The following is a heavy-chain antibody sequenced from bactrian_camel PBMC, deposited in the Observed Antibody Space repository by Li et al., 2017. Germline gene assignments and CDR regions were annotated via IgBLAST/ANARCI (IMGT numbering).Heavy chain of an antibody. Sequence: HVQLVESGGGSVGAGGSLTLSCEVSGYTSRHCIGWFRQAPGKEREPVASIDSHETMNYADSVKGRFTISQDNAKNTLQMNSLKPEDTAMYYCATRSYCTTTSASGFNYWGHGTQVTVS. CDR3: ATRSYCTTTSASGFNY. CDR2: IDSHETM. CDR1: GYTSRHC. J-gene: IGHJ4*01. D-gene: IGHD2*01. V-gene: IGHV3-2*01.